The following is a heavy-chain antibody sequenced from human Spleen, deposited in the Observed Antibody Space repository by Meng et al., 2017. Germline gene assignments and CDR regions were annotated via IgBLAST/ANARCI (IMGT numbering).Heavy chain of an antibody. J-gene: IGHJ5*02. CDR3: ARDPHTTGTYDL. CDR1: VDSVTSGNSY. CDR2: IYYTGST. Sequence: QAPPQWSGPRMVTPSSPLSLTFTCPVDSVTSGNSYWSWLRQPPGKGLEWIGYIYYTGSTNYNPSLKSRLTMSIDTSKNLFSLKLTSVTAAETAVYYCARDPHTTGTYDLWGQGTLVTVSS. V-gene: IGHV4-61*03. D-gene: IGHD1-1*01.